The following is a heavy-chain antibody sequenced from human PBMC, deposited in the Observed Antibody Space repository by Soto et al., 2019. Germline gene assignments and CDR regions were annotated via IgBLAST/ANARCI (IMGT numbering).Heavy chain of an antibody. J-gene: IGHJ6*02. CDR1: GGSINNANYF. CDR2: IYYSGST. Sequence: QVRLEESGPGLVKPSQTLSLICTVSGGSINNANYFWSWIRHHPDNGLEWIGYIYYSGSTRYNPSLKSRVTMSIDPSKTHSSLKLNSVTAADTAVYFCARDDDYGGSRGGMDVWGRGTTVTVAS. V-gene: IGHV4-31*03. CDR3: ARDDDYGGSRGGMDV. D-gene: IGHD2-15*01.